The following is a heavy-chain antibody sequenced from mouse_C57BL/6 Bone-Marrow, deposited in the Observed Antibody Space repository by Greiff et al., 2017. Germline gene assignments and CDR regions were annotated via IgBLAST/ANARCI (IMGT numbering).Heavy chain of an antibody. J-gene: IGHJ3*01. V-gene: IGHV5-2*03. CDR2: INSDGGST. CDR1: EYEFPSHD. CDR3: GASY. Sequence: EVMLVESGGGLVQPGESLKLSFESNEYEFPSHDMSGVRKTPEKGLEWVAAINSDGGSTNYPDTMGRRFIISRDNTKKTHDLQMSSLRSEDTALYYQGASYWGQGTLVTVSA.